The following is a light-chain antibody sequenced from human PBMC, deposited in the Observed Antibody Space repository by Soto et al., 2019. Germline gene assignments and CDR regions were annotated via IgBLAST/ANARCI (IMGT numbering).Light chain of an antibody. V-gene: IGKV1-39*01. CDR3: QYYRT. J-gene: IGKJ1*01. CDR1: QSISSY. CDR2: AAY. Sequence: DIQMTQSPSSLSASVVDRVTITCRASQSISSYLYWYQQKPGKAPKLMVFAAYSLQSGVPSRFSGSGSGTEFTLTISSLKPDDFASYYCQYYRTFGQGTKVDIK.